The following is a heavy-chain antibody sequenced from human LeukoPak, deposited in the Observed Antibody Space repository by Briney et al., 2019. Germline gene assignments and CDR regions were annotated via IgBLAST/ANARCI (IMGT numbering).Heavy chain of an antibody. CDR2: ISSSSRYI. J-gene: IGHJ4*02. CDR1: GFTFSSYS. V-gene: IGHV3-21*01. D-gene: IGHD3-16*02. Sequence: PGGSLRLSCAASGFTFSSYSMNWVRQAPGKGVEWVSSISSSSRYIYYADSVKGQFTISRDNAKNSLYLQMNSLRAEDTAVYYCARAYDYVWGSYRYSFDYGGQGTLVTVS. CDR3: ARAYDYVWGSYRYSFDY.